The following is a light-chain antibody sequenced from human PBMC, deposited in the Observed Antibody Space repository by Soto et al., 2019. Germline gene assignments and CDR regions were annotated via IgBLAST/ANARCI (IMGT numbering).Light chain of an antibody. J-gene: IGKJ4*01. Sequence: EIVMTQSPGTLTVSPGERATLSCRGSQSVSSNLAWYQRKPGQAPRLLMYGASTRATGIPGRFSGSGSGTEFTLTISSLQSEDFAVYYCQQRSNWPSTFGGGTKVEI. CDR2: GAS. CDR3: QQRSNWPST. V-gene: IGKV3-15*01. CDR1: QSVSSN.